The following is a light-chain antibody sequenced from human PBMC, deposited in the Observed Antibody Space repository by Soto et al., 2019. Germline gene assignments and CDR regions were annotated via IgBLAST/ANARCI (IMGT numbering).Light chain of an antibody. V-gene: IGKV1-39*01. J-gene: IGKJ2*01. CDR1: QSIGRS. CDR2: AAS. CDR3: QQSDKIPYT. Sequence: DIQMTQSPSSLSASVGDRVTITCRASQSIGRSLNWYQQKPGKVPKLLIYAASSLQSGVPSKFSGSGSGTDFTLIISSLHAEDFATYYCQQSDKIPYTFGQGTKLEMK.